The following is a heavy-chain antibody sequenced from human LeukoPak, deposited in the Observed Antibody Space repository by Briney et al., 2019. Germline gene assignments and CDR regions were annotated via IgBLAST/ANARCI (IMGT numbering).Heavy chain of an antibody. CDR1: GGSISSYY. Sequence: PSETLSLTCTVSGGSISSYYWSWIRQPPGKGLEWIGYIYYSGSTNYNPSLKSRVTMSVDTSKNHFSLKLTSVTAADTAVYYCARVSVVGATTFWFDYWGQGTLVTVSS. D-gene: IGHD1-26*01. CDR3: ARVSVVGATTFWFDY. J-gene: IGHJ4*02. V-gene: IGHV4-59*01. CDR2: IYYSGST.